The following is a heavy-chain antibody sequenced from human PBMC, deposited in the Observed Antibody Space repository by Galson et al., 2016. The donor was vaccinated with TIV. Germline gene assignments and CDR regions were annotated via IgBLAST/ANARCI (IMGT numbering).Heavy chain of an antibody. CDR2: ISGSGGVT. CDR3: AKRINYGGDAFEN. J-gene: IGHJ3*02. Sequence: SLRLSCAASGFTFNNYAMSWVRQAPGKGLEWVSGISGSGGVTHFADSVKGRFTISRDNSKNTLYLQLNSLRAEDTAVYYCAKRINYGGDAFENWGQGTMVTVSS. CDR1: GFTFNNYA. V-gene: IGHV3-23*01. D-gene: IGHD4-23*01.